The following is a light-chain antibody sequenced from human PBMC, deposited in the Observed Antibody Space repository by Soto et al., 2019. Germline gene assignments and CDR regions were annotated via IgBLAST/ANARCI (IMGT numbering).Light chain of an antibody. CDR3: GAWYISLSVVL. J-gene: IGLJ2*01. CDR1: GSNIGNDI. Sequence: QSVLTQPPSVSAAPGQTVTISCSGSGSNIGNDIVAWYQQLPGAAPQLLMYDIDKRRSGVPDRFYGSKSGTSAALGITGVQAGDEADDYCGAWYISLSVVLFGGGTKVTVL. V-gene: IGLV1-51*01. CDR2: DID.